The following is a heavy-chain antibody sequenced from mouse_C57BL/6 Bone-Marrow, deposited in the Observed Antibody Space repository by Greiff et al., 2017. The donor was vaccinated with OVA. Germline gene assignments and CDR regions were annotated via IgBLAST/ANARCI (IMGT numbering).Heavy chain of an antibody. CDR3: ARDDFDYFDY. CDR2: INPSTGGT. J-gene: IGHJ2*01. V-gene: IGHV1-42*01. CDR1: GYSFTGYY. Sequence: VQLKQSGPELVKPGASVKISCKASGYSFTGYYMNWVKQSPEKSLEWIGEINPSTGGTTYNQKFKAKATLTVDKSSSTAYMQLKSLTSEDSAVYYCARDDFDYFDYWGQGTTLTVSS.